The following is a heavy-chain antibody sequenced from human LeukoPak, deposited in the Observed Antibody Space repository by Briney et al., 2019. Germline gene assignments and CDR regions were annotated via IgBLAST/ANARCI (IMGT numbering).Heavy chain of an antibody. D-gene: IGHD1-26*01. V-gene: IGHV4-59*08. CDR1: DGSISSYY. CDR2: IYYSGST. Sequence: SETLSLTCTVSDGSISSYYWSWIRQPPGKGLEWIGYIYYSGSTNYNPSLKSRVTISVDTSKNQFSLKLSSVTAADTAVYYCARAPYSGSYYVGYFVDYWGQGTLVTVSS. CDR3: ARAPYSGSYYVGYFVDY. J-gene: IGHJ4*02.